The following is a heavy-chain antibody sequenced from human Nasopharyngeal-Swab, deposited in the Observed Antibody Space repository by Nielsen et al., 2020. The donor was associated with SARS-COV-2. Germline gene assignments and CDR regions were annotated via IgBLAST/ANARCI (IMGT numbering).Heavy chain of an antibody. CDR2: ISSSSSYI. D-gene: IGHD5-12*01. CDR1: GFTFNNYN. V-gene: IGHV3-21*01. J-gene: IGHJ4*02. Sequence: GESLKISCAASGFTFNNYNFNWVRQAPGKGLEWVSSISSSSSYIYYADSVKGRFTISRDNAKNSLYLQMNSLRAEDTGVYYCAKDQGGYDATQGGYWGQGTLVTVSS. CDR3: AKDQGGYDATQGGY.